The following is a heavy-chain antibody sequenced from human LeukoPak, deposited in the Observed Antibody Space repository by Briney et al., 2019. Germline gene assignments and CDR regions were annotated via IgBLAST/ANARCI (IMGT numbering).Heavy chain of an antibody. CDR3: AKDRQYGDYGGGDFFDS. CDR1: GFAFDDYA. D-gene: IGHD4-17*01. V-gene: IGHV3-43D*03. J-gene: IGHJ4*02. Sequence: GGSLRLSCAASGFAFDDYAMHWVRHAPGKGLQWIPSINWVGDTSSYADSVKGRFTVSRDNTEGSLYLQMDSLRSEDTALYYCAKDRQYGDYGGGDFFDSWGQGTLVTVSS. CDR2: INWVGDTS.